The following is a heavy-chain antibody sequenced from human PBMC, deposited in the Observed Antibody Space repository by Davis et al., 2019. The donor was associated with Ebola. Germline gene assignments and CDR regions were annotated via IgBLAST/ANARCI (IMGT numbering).Heavy chain of an antibody. J-gene: IGHJ4*02. D-gene: IGHD3-3*01. V-gene: IGHV4-59*11. Sequence: PSETLSLTCTVSGVSINTHYWSWIRQPPGKRLEWIGSIYYTGSAYSNSSLNSRVTISVDTSKSQFSLKLSFVTAADTAVYFCAREGRSAWAFDYWGQGTLVTVSS. CDR1: GVSINTHY. CDR3: AREGRSAWAFDY. CDR2: IYYTGSA.